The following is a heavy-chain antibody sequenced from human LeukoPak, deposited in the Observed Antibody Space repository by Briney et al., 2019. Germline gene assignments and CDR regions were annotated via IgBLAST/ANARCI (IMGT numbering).Heavy chain of an antibody. V-gene: IGHV6-1*01. Sequence: SQTLSLTCAISGDSVSSNSAAWNWIRQSPSRGLEWLGRTYYRSKWYNDYAVSVKSRITINPDTSKNQFSLQLNSVTPEDTAVYYCAREVYYGSGSYYVLNWFDPWGQGTLVTVSS. J-gene: IGHJ5*02. CDR1: GDSVSSNSAA. CDR3: AREVYYGSGSYYVLNWFDP. D-gene: IGHD3-10*01. CDR2: TYYRSKWYN.